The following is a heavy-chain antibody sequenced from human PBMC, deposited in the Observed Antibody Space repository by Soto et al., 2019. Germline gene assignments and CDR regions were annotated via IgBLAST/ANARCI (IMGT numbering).Heavy chain of an antibody. J-gene: IGHJ5*02. CDR2: VSWNSANI. CDR1: GFTFDDYG. Sequence: EVQLVESGGGLVQPGRSLRLSCAASGFTFDDYGMHWVRQAPGKGLEWVSGVSWNSANIAYAEAVKGRFTISRDNAKNSLYLQMNSLRAEVTALYYCAKTRDLGKCGLPCPATFPFEPWGQGTLVTVSS. D-gene: IGHD2-21*01. V-gene: IGHV3-9*01. CDR3: AKTRDLGKCGLPCPATFPFEP.